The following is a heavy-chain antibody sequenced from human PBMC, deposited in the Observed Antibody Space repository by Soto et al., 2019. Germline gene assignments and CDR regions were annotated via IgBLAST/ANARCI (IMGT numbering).Heavy chain of an antibody. D-gene: IGHD5-12*01. V-gene: IGHV3-11*01. Sequence: PGGSLRLSCAASGFTFSDYYMSWIRQAPGKGLEWVSYISSSGSTLYYADSVKGRFTISRDNAKNSLYLQMNSLRAEDTAVYYCAGYDFRSGYGMDVWGQGTTVTVSS. CDR1: GFTFSDYY. J-gene: IGHJ6*02. CDR2: ISSSGSTL. CDR3: AGYDFRSGYGMDV.